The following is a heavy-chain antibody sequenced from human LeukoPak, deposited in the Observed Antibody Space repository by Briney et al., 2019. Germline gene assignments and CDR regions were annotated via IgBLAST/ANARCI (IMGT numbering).Heavy chain of an antibody. CDR1: GDSVSSNSAA. V-gene: IGHV6-1*01. CDR3: ASSAHYYDSSGYYSNWFDP. J-gene: IGHJ5*02. Sequence: SQTLSLTCAISGDSVSSNSAAWNWIRQSPSRGLEWLGRTYYRSKWYNDYAVSVKSRITINPDTSKNQFSLQLNSATPEDTAVYYCASSAHYYDSSGYYSNWFDPWGQGTLVTVSS. CDR2: TYYRSKWYN. D-gene: IGHD3-22*01.